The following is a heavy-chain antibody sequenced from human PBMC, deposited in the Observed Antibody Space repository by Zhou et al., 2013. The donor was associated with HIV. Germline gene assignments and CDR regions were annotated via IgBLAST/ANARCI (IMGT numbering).Heavy chain of an antibody. D-gene: IGHD6-13*01. J-gene: IGHJ6*03. Sequence: QVQLQESGPGLVKPSETLSLTCTVSGGSISSHYWSWVRQPPGKGLEYIGYISYSGSTNYSPSLQSRVTISIDTSKNQFSLKLSSVTAADTAVYYCATLVAARDYYYYIDVWGRGTTVTVSS. CDR2: ISYSGST. CDR1: GGSISSHY. V-gene: IGHV4-59*08. CDR3: ATLVAARDYYYYIDV.